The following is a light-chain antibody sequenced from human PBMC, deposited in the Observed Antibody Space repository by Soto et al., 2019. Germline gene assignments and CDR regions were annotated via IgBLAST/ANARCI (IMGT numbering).Light chain of an antibody. Sequence: QSALTQPASVSGSPGQSISFSCAGSNSDVGSSVYVSWYRQHPGKAPQLIIYEVNKRPSGVSNRFSGTKSGNTASLTISGLQPDDEADYYCSLYISGSTYVFGTGTKVTVL. V-gene: IGLV2-14*01. CDR2: EVN. CDR1: NSDVGSSVY. CDR3: SLYISGSTYV. J-gene: IGLJ1*01.